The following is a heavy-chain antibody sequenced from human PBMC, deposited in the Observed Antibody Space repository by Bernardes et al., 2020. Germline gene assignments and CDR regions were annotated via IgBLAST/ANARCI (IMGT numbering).Heavy chain of an antibody. D-gene: IGHD3-16*01. J-gene: IGHJ6*02. CDR1: GESLSGYY. Sequence: SETLSLTCVADGESLSGYYWSWVRQSPGKGLEWIGEIDHSGTTNYSPSLKSRAIISRDTSTSKDQLSLKLNSVTAADTAVYYCARGRGEWIFDGHFYYYGMDVWGQGTTVSVSS. CDR3: ARGRGEWIFDGHFYYYGMDV. CDR2: IDHSGTT. V-gene: IGHV4-34*01.